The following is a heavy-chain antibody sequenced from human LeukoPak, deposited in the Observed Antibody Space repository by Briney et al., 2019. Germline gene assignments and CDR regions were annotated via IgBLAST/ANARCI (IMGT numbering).Heavy chain of an antibody. Sequence: ASVKVSCKASGGTFSSYAISWVRQAPGQGLEWMGRINPNSGGTNYAQKFQGRVTMTRDTSISTAYMELSRLRSDDTAVYYCARGEAYYDILTGYYTDFDYWGQGTLVTVSS. J-gene: IGHJ4*02. CDR1: GGTFSSYA. V-gene: IGHV1-2*06. D-gene: IGHD3-9*01. CDR3: ARGEAYYDILTGYYTDFDY. CDR2: INPNSGGT.